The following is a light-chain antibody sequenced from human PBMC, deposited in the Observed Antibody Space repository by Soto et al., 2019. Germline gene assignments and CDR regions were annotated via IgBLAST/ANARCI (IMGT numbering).Light chain of an antibody. J-gene: IGLJ2*01. CDR1: NIGSKS. V-gene: IGLV3-21*04. CDR2: YDS. Sequence: SYELTQPPSVSVAPGKTASITCGGNNIGSKSVHWYQQKPGQAPVLVIYYDSDRPSGIPERFSGSNSGNTATLTISRVEAGDEAAYYCQVWDSSNDHVVFGGGTKLTVL. CDR3: QVWDSSNDHVV.